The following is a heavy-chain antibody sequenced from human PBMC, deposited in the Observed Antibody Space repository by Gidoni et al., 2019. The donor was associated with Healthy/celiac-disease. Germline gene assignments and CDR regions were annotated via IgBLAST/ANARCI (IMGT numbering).Heavy chain of an antibody. CDR3: ASLPPGVAAAGADFGY. CDR1: GYTLTSYA. Sequence: QVQLVQSGSELKKPGASVKVSCKASGYTLTSYAMNWVRQAPGQGLEWMGWNNTNTGNPTYAQGFTGRFVFSLDTSVSTAYLQISSLKAEDTAVYYCASLPPGVAAAGADFGYWGQGTLVTVSS. D-gene: IGHD6-13*01. CDR2: NNTNTGNP. V-gene: IGHV7-4-1*02. J-gene: IGHJ4*02.